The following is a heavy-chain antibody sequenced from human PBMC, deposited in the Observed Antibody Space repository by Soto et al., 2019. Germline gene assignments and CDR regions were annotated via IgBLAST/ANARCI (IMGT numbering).Heavy chain of an antibody. Sequence: SVKVSCKASGYTFTSYGISWVRQAPGQGLEWMGWISAYNGNTNYAQKLQGRVTMTADTSTSTAYMELSSLRSDDTAVYYCAXXXXLTSHWFAYWGQGTLVXVSS. D-gene: IGHD2-2*01. CDR3: AXXXXLTSHWFAY. CDR1: GYTFTSYG. CDR2: ISAYNGNT. J-gene: IGHJ4*02. V-gene: IGHV1-18*01.